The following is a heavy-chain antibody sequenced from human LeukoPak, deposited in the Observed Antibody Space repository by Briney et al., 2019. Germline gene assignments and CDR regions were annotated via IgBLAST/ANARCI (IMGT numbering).Heavy chain of an antibody. CDR3: ARGLVAAPWYFDL. V-gene: IGHV4-34*01. Sequence: SETLSLTCAAYGGSFSGYYWSWIRQPPGKGLEWIGEINHSGSTNYNPSLKSRVTISVDTSKNQFSLKLSSVTAADTAVYYCARGLVAAPWYFDLWGRGTLVTVSS. CDR2: INHSGST. D-gene: IGHD1-26*01. CDR1: GGSFSGYY. J-gene: IGHJ2*01.